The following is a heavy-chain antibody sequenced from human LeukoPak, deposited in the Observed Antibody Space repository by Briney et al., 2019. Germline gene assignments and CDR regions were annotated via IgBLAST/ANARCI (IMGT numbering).Heavy chain of an antibody. J-gene: IGHJ4*02. D-gene: IGHD3-10*01. V-gene: IGHV4-39*07. CDR1: GGSMSSSYYY. CDR3: ARDTLMVSAFDY. CDR2: IYYSGST. Sequence: SETLSLTCNVSGGSMSSSYYYWGWIRQPPGKGLEWIGSIYYSGSTYYNPSLKSRVTISVDTSKNQFSLKLSSVTAADTAVYYCARDTLMVSAFDYWGQGTLVTVSS.